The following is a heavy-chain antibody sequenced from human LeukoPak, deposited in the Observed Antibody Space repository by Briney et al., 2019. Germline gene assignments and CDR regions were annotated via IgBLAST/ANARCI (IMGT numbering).Heavy chain of an antibody. CDR2: ISGSGGST. D-gene: IGHD6-19*01. CDR1: GFTFSSYA. CDR3: ARVRSSGFKVSHFDY. J-gene: IGHJ4*02. V-gene: IGHV3-23*01. Sequence: SGGSLRLSCAASGFTFSSYAMSWVRQAPGKGLEWVSAISGSGGSTYYADSVKGRFTISRDNSKNTLYLQMNSLRAEDTAVYYCARVRSSGFKVSHFDYWGQGTLVTVSS.